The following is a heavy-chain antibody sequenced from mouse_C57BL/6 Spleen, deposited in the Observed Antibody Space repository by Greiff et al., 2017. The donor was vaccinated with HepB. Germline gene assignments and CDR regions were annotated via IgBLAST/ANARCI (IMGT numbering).Heavy chain of an antibody. D-gene: IGHD2-4*01. CDR2: IDPSDSYT. J-gene: IGHJ2*01. CDR3: ARRGIYYDYDNYFDY. Sequence: QVQLQQPGAELVRPGPSVKLSCKASGYTFTSYWMHWVKQRPGQGLEWIGVIDPSDSYTNYNQKFKGKATLTVDTSSSTAYMQLSSLTSEDSAVYYCARRGIYYDYDNYFDYWGQGTTLTVSS. CDR1: GYTFTSYW. V-gene: IGHV1-59*01.